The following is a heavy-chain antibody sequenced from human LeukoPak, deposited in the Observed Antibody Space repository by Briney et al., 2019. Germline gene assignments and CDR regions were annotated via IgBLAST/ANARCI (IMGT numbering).Heavy chain of an antibody. CDR1: GGSFSGYY. CDR2: INHSGST. J-gene: IGHJ5*02. D-gene: IGHD3-9*01. CDR3: ASRTEYYDILTGPNWFDP. Sequence: SETLSPTCAVYGGSFSGYYWSWIRQPPGKGLEWIGEINHSGSTNYNPSLKSRVTISVDTSKNQFSLKLSSVTAADTAVYYCASRTEYYDILTGPNWFDPWGQGTLVTVSS. V-gene: IGHV4-34*01.